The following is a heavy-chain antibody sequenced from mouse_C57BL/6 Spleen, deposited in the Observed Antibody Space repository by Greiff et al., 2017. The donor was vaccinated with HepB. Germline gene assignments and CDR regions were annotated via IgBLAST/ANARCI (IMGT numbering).Heavy chain of an antibody. D-gene: IGHD2-1*01. V-gene: IGHV2-6*03. CDR3: ASTYGNYYAMDY. CDR2: IWSDGST. CDR1: GFSLTSCG. J-gene: IGHJ4*01. Sequence: QVQLQQSGPGLVAPSQSLSITCTVSGFSLTSCGVHWVRQPPGKGLEWLVVIWSDGSTTYNSALKSRLSISKDNSKSQVFLKMNSLQTDDTAMYYCASTYGNYYAMDYWGQGTSVTVSS.